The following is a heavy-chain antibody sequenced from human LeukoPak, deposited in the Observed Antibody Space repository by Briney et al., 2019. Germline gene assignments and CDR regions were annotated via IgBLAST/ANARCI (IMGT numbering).Heavy chain of an antibody. D-gene: IGHD4-23*01. CDR3: ARDNGGSLDI. CDR1: GGSISSYY. J-gene: IGHJ3*02. CDR2: IYYSGST. Sequence: MPSETLSLTCTVSGGSISSYYWSWIRQPPGKGLEWIGYIYYSGSTNYNPSLKSRVTISVDTSKNQFSLKLSSVTAADTAVYYCARDNGGSLDIWGQGTMVTVSS. V-gene: IGHV4-59*01.